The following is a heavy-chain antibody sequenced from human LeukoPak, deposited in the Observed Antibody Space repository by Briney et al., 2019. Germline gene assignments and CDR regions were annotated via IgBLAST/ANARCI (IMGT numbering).Heavy chain of an antibody. CDR3: ATTVGGYSYGYLLDY. CDR2: LDPEDGET. Sequence: ASVKVSCKVSGYTLTELSLHWVRQARGKGREGMGGLDPEDGETIYAQKLQGRVTMTENTYTDTAYMELSSLRSEDTAVYYCATTVGGYSYGYLLDYWGQGTLVTVSS. D-gene: IGHD5-18*01. V-gene: IGHV1-24*01. J-gene: IGHJ4*02. CDR1: GYTLTELS.